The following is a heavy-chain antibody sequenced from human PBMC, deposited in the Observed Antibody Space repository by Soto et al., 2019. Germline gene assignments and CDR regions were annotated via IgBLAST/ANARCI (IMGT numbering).Heavy chain of an antibody. J-gene: IGHJ6*02. CDR3: ARVLYDFWSGYYRNYYYYYGMDV. V-gene: IGHV4-39*07. CDR2: IYYSGNT. CDR1: GGSISSSSYY. Sequence: SETLSLTCTVSGGSISSSSYYWGWIRQPPGKGLEWIGSIYYSGNTYYNPSLKSRVTISVDTAKNQFSLKLSSVTAADTALYYCARVLYDFWSGYYRNYYYYYGMDVWGQGTTVTVSS. D-gene: IGHD3-3*01.